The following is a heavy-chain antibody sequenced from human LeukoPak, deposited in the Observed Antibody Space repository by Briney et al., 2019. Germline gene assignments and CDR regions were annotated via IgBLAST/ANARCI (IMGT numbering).Heavy chain of an antibody. CDR2: IYYSGST. Sequence: SETLSLTCTVSGGSISSYYWSWIRQPPGKGLEWIGYIYYSGSTNYNPSLKSRVTISVDTSKNQFSLKLSSVTAADTAVYYCARGGSYCSSTSCFFRRYYYYYMDVWGKGTTVTISS. CDR1: GGSISSYY. D-gene: IGHD2-2*01. V-gene: IGHV4-59*01. CDR3: ARGGSYCSSTSCFFRRYYYYYMDV. J-gene: IGHJ6*03.